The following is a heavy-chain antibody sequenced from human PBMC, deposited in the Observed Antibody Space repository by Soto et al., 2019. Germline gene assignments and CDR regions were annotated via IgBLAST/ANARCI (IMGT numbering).Heavy chain of an antibody. J-gene: IGHJ4*02. Sequence: KPSETLSLTCAVSGGSISSGGYSWSWIRQPPGKGLEWIGYIYHSGSTYYNPSLKSRVTISVDRSKNQFSLKLSSVTAADTAVYYCARGAVATNFDYWGQGTLVTVS. D-gene: IGHD5-12*01. CDR2: IYHSGST. CDR3: ARGAVATNFDY. CDR1: GGSISSGGYS. V-gene: IGHV4-30-2*01.